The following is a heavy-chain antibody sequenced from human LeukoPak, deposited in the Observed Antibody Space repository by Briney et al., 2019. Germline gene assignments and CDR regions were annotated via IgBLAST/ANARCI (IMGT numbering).Heavy chain of an antibody. D-gene: IGHD2-2*01. CDR3: ARVLDSSTSRYQSLKY. CDR1: GFTFSSYW. Sequence: GGSLGLSCAASGFTFSSYWMNWVRRAPGKGLEWVANIKQDESEKYYVDSVKGRFTISRDNAKNSLYLQMNNLRAEDTAVYYCARVLDSSTSRYQSLKYWGQGTLVTVSS. V-gene: IGHV3-7*01. CDR2: IKQDESEK. J-gene: IGHJ1*01.